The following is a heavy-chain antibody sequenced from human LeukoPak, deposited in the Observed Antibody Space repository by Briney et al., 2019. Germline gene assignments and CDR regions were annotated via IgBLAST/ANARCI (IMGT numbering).Heavy chain of an antibody. J-gene: IGHJ4*02. CDR2: IYYSGST. CDR3: ARGLDDYVWGS. Sequence: SETLSLTCTVSGGSISSYYWSWIRQPPGKGLEWIGYIYYSGSTNYNPSLKSRVTISVDTSKNQFSLKLSSVTAADTAVYYCARGLDDYVWGSWGQGTLVTVSS. V-gene: IGHV4-59*01. D-gene: IGHD3-16*01. CDR1: GGSISSYY.